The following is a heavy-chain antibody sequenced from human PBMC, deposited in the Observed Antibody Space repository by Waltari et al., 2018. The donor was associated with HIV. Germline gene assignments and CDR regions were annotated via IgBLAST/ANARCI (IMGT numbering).Heavy chain of an antibody. V-gene: IGHV3-48*04. Sequence: EVQLVESGGGLVQPGGYLRLSCVASGFTFSSYNMNWVRQAPGKGLEWLSYITSIGYTIYYADSVEGRFTVSRDNAKNSLYLQMNSLRAEDTAVYYCARTTHGIDFWGQGTLVTVSS. CDR1: GFTFSSYN. J-gene: IGHJ4*02. D-gene: IGHD1-1*01. CDR2: ITSIGYTI. CDR3: ARTTHGIDF.